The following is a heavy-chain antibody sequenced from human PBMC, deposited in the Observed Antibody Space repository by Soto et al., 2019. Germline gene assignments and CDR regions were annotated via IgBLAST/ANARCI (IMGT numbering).Heavy chain of an antibody. CDR3: ARTAPMDAGDKYYYDF. V-gene: IGHV1-69*01. D-gene: IGHD3-16*01. CDR2: IIPFFGTA. CDR1: GGTFSTFG. Sequence: QVQLVQSGAEVKKTGSSVKVSCKTSGGTFSTFGISWVRQAPGQGLEWMGVIIPFFGTAEYSQTFEDRITITADESTNTVYMDLRSLTSEDTAIYYCARTAPMDAGDKYYYDFWGQGALVTVSS. J-gene: IGHJ4*02.